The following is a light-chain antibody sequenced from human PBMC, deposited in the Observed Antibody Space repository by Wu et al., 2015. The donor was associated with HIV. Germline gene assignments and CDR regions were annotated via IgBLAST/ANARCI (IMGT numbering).Light chain of an antibody. J-gene: IGKJ1*01. CDR3: QQYNNSSWT. CDR1: QSISSW. CDR2: KAS. Sequence: DIQMTQSPSTLSASVGDRVTTTCRTSQSISSWLAWYQQKPGKAPKVMIYKASSLESGVPSRFSGSGSGTEFTLTISSLQPDDFATYYCQQYNNSSWTFGQGTKVEIK. V-gene: IGKV1-5*03.